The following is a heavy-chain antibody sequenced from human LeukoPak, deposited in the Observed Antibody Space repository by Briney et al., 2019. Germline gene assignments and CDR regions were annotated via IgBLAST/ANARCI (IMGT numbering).Heavy chain of an antibody. J-gene: IGHJ4*02. D-gene: IGHD6-13*01. CDR2: MNPNSGNT. CDR3: ARGLGSSSWRNFDY. CDR1: GYTFTSYD. V-gene: IGHV1-8*01. Sequence: ASVTVSCKASGYTFTSYDINWVRQAPGQGLEWMGWMNPNSGNTGYAQKFQGRVTMTRNTSISTAYMELSSLRSEDTAVYYCARGLGSSSWRNFDYWGQGTLATVSS.